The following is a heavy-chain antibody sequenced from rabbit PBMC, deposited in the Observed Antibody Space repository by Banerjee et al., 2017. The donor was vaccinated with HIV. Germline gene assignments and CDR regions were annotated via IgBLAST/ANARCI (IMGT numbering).Heavy chain of an antibody. CDR1: GFSFSSSYY. CDR2: INTSSGAA. D-gene: IGHD1-1*01. V-gene: IGHV1S40*01. CDR3: ARDLAAVIGWNFGL. J-gene: IGHJ4*01. Sequence: ASGFSFSSSYYMCWVRQAPGKGLEWIACINTSSGAAVYASWAKGRFTISKASSTTVTLQMTSLTAADTATYFCARDLAAVIGWNFGLWGPGTLVTVS.